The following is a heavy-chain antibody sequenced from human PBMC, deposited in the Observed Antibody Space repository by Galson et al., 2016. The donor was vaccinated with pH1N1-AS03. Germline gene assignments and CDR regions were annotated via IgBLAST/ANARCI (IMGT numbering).Heavy chain of an antibody. CDR1: GFAFRSHS. J-gene: IGHJ4*02. CDR3: TRDGTDTYFDSDF. V-gene: IGHV3-48*03. Sequence: SLRLSCAASGFAFRSHSMNWVRQAPGKGLEWISYITGVGVTMYGDSVRGRFVLSRDNAKNSVSLQMNSLRAEDTAIYYCTRDGTDTYFDSDFWGQGTLVTVSS. D-gene: IGHD2/OR15-2a*01. CDR2: ITGVGVT.